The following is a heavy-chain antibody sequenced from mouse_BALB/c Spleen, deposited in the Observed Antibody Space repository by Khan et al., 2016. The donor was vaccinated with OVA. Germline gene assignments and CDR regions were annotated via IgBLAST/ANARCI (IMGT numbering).Heavy chain of an antibody. CDR3: ARSNYYGSGLYAMDY. Sequence: DLVKPGASVKLSCKASGYTFTSYWINWTKQRPGRGLEWIGQIAPGSDSSYYNEIFKGKTTLTVDASSSTAHIQLSSLSSEDSAVYFCARSNYYGSGLYAMDYWGQGTSVTVSS. V-gene: IGHV1S41*01. CDR1: GYTFTSYW. D-gene: IGHD1-1*01. CDR2: IAPGSDSS. J-gene: IGHJ4*01.